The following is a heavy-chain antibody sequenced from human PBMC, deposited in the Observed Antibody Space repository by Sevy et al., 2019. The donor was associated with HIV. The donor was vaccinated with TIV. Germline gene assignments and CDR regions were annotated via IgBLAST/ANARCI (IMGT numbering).Heavy chain of an antibody. CDR2: ISSSSYI. Sequence: GGCLRLSCAASGFTFSSYSMNWVRQAPGKGLERVSSISSSSYIYYADSVKGRFTISRDNAKNSLYLQMNSLRAEDTAVYYCARRPGRIAARHGFSVYWGQGTLVTVSS. CDR1: GFTFSSYS. D-gene: IGHD6-6*01. J-gene: IGHJ4*02. V-gene: IGHV3-21*01. CDR3: ARRPGRIAARHGFSVY.